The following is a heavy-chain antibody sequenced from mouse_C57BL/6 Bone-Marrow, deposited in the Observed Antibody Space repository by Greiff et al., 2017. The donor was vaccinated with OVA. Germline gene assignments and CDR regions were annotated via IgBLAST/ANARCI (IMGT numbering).Heavy chain of an antibody. J-gene: IGHJ1*03. CDR3: ARDPVVARGYWYFDG. D-gene: IGHD1-1*01. CDR2: IDPSDSYT. Sequence: VQLQQPGAELVKPGASVKLSCKASGYTFTSYWMQWVKQRPGQGLEWIGEIDPSDSYTNYNQKFKGKATLTVDTSSSTAYMQLSSLTSEDSAVYYCARDPVVARGYWYFDGWGTGTTVTVSS. V-gene: IGHV1-50*01. CDR1: GYTFTSYW.